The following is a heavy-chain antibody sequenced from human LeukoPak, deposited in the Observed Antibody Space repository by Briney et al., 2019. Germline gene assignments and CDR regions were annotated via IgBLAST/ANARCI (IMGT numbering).Heavy chain of an antibody. CDR3: ARGPDYVWGSYEHYFDY. V-gene: IGHV4-61*08. J-gene: IGHJ4*02. Sequence: PSETLSLTCTVSGGSISSGGYYWSWIRQHPGKGLEWIGYIYYSGSTNYNPSLKSRVTISVDTSKNQFSLKLSSVTAADTAVYYCARGPDYVWGSYEHYFDYWGQGTLVTVSS. CDR1: GGSISSGGYY. D-gene: IGHD3-16*01. CDR2: IYYSGST.